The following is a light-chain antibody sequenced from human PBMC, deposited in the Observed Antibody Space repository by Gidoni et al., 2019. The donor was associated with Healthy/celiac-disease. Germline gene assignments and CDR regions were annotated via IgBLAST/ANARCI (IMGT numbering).Light chain of an antibody. Sequence: EIVLTQSPATLSLSPGERATLSCRASQSVSSYLAWYQQKPGQAPMPLIYDASNRATGIPARFSGSGSGTDFTLTISSLEPEDFAVYYCQQRSNWPLTFGQXTKLEIK. V-gene: IGKV3-11*01. CDR2: DAS. CDR3: QQRSNWPLT. J-gene: IGKJ2*01. CDR1: QSVSSY.